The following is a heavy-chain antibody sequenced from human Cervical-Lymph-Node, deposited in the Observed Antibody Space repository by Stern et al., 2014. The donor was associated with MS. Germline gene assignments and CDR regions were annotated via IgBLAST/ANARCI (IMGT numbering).Heavy chain of an antibody. V-gene: IGHV1-69*09. CDR3: ARVPLVVLVPTRGDAFDI. D-gene: IGHD2-21*01. J-gene: IGHJ3*02. Sequence: QVQLVESGAEVRKPGSSVRVSCKTSGGTFSSSTISWVRQVPGQGLEWMGRIIPMYDIANYAQKFQGRVTITADKSTSTAYRELSSLRSEDTAVYYCARVPLVVLVPTRGDAFDIWGQGTMVTVSS. CDR1: GGTFSSST. CDR2: IIPMYDIA.